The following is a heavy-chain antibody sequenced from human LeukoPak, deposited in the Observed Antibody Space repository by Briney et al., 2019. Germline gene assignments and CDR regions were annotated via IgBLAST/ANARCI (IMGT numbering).Heavy chain of an antibody. CDR2: INPNSGGT. CDR3: ARDLDYGSGSFSN. CDR1: GYAFTDFY. Sequence: ASVKVSFKASGYAFTDFYIHWVRQAPGQGLEWMGWINPNSGGTTYAQKFQGRVTMTTDTSISTAYLELNGLRSDDTAVYYCARDLDYGSGSFSNWGQGAIVTVSS. V-gene: IGHV1-2*02. J-gene: IGHJ4*02. D-gene: IGHD3-10*01.